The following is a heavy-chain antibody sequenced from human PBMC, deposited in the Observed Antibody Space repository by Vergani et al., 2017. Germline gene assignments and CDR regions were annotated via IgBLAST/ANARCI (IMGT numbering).Heavy chain of an antibody. D-gene: IGHD3-10*01. V-gene: IGHV3-49*03. Sequence: EVQLVESGGDLVQPGRSLRLSCTASGFTFGYYAMDWFRQAPGQGLEWVGGISSKAYGQATIYAASVKGRFTISRTDSKSIAYLQMNNLQTEDTAMYYCVRDQVTMLRGSDALDIWGQRTMVTVSS. J-gene: IGHJ3*02. CDR1: GFTFGYYA. CDR3: VRDQVTMLRGSDALDI. CDR2: ISSKAYGQAT.